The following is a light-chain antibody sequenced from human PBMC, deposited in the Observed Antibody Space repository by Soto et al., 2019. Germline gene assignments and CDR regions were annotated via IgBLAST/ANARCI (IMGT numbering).Light chain of an antibody. V-gene: IGKV3-15*01. CDR2: DAS. Sequence: EIVMTQSPATLSVSPGERATLSCRARESVSSKLVWYQKKPGQAPRLLSHDASTRATGLPVRFSGSGSGTDFILTISSVESEDFANYYWQQHNDWPTFGQGTRLEMK. CDR1: ESVSSK. CDR3: QQHNDWPT. J-gene: IGKJ5*01.